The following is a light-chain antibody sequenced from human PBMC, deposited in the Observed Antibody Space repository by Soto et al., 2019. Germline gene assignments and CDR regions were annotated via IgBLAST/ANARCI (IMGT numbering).Light chain of an antibody. J-gene: IGKJ1*01. CDR2: GAS. Sequence: ERVMTQSPATLSVSPGERATLSCRASQSVSSNLFWYQQRPGQAPRLLIYGASTRATGITARFSGSGSVTEFTLTISNLQSEDFAVYYCQQYNNWPQTFGQGTKVDIK. CDR1: QSVSSN. V-gene: IGKV3-15*01. CDR3: QQYNNWPQT.